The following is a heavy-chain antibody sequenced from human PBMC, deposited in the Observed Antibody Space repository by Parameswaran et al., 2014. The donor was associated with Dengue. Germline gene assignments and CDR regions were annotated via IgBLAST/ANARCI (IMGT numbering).Heavy chain of an antibody. V-gene: IGHV1-69*04. D-gene: IGHD3-3*01. J-gene: IGHJ5*02. CDR3: ARAGTIFGVVGFDP. CDR2: IIPIIGVT. Sequence: WVRQAPGQGLEWMGRIIPIIGVTKYAQKFQGRVTTTADKSTNTAYMELSSLRSEDTAIYYCARAGTIFGVVGFDPWGQGTLVTVSS.